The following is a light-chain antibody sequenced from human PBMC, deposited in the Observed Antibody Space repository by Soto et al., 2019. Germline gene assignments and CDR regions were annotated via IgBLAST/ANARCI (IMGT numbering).Light chain of an antibody. CDR2: GAS. V-gene: IGKV3-20*01. CDR3: QQYGSSSLT. CDR1: QSVSSSY. Sequence: EIVLTQSPGTLSLSPGERATLSCRASQSVSSSYLAWYQQKPGQAPRLLIYGASSRATGIPDRFSGSGSGTDFTLTISRLEPEDFAAYYCQQYGSSSLTFGPGTKVEIK. J-gene: IGKJ3*01.